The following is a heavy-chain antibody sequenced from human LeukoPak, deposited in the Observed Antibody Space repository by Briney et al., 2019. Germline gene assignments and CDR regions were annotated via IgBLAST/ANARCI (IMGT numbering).Heavy chain of an antibody. CDR3: ARDSGSGWYPHYYFDY. V-gene: IGHV1-8*01. CDR1: GYTFTSYD. D-gene: IGHD6-19*01. J-gene: IGHJ4*02. CDR2: MNPNSGNT. Sequence: GASVKVSCKASGYTFTSYDINWVRQATGQGLEWMGWMNPNSGNTGYAQKFQGRVTMTRDTSISTAYMELSRLRSDDTAVYYRARDSGSGWYPHYYFDYWGQGTLVTVSS.